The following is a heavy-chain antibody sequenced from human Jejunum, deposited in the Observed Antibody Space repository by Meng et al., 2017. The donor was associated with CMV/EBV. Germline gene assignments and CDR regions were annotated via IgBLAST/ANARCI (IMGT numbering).Heavy chain of an antibody. J-gene: IGHJ5*01. V-gene: IGHV1-8*01. Sequence: KVSCKVSGSNFISYEINWVRQAPGQGLEWMGWVNPNSGDTGYAQKFQGRVTMTRNTSVNTAYMELTSLRSEDTAVYYCARGSNWFDFWGQGALVTVSS. CDR2: VNPNSGDT. CDR3: ARGSNWFDF. CDR1: GSNFISYE.